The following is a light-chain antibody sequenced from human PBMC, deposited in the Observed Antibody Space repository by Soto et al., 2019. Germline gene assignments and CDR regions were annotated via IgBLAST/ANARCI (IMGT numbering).Light chain of an antibody. Sequence: QSVLTQPPSVSGAPGQRVTISCTGSSSNIGAGYDVHWYQQLPGTAPKLLIYGNSNRPSGVPDRFSGSKSGTSASLAITGLRAEDEADYYCQSYDSSLSCYVVFGGGTKLTVL. CDR1: SSNIGAGYD. CDR3: QSYDSSLSCYVV. J-gene: IGLJ2*01. CDR2: GNS. V-gene: IGLV1-40*01.